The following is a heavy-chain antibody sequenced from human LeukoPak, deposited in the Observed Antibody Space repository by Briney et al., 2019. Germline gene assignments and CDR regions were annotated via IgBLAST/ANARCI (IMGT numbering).Heavy chain of an antibody. J-gene: IGHJ4*02. Sequence: SETLSLTCTVSGGSISSYYWSWIRQPAVKGLEWIGRIYTSGSTNYNPSLKSRVTMSVDTSKNQFSLKLSSVTAADTAVYYCARETRASGCFDYWGQGTLVTVSS. D-gene: IGHD3-3*01. CDR2: IYTSGST. V-gene: IGHV4-4*07. CDR1: GGSISSYY. CDR3: ARETRASGCFDY.